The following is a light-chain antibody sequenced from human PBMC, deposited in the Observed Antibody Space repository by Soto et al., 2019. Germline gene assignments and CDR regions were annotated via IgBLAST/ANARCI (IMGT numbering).Light chain of an antibody. CDR2: DVS. CDR3: SSYGASSTL. CDR1: SSDIGSYNY. J-gene: IGLJ2*01. Sequence: QPVLTQPASMSGSPGQSITISCTGSSSDIGSYNYVSWYQQHPGRAPKLLIYDVSYRPSGISDRFSGSKSDNTASLTISGLRPEDETDYYCSSYGASSTLFGGGTKLTVL. V-gene: IGLV2-14*01.